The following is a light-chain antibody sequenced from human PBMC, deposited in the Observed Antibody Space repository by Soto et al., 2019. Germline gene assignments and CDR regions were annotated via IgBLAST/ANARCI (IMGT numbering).Light chain of an antibody. CDR2: EIS. CDR1: SSDVGGYNY. Sequence: ALTQPPSASGYPGQSVTISCAGTSSDVGGYNYVSWYQQHPGKAPKLMIYEISKRPSWVPDLFSGSKSGNTASLTVSGFQAEDEADYYCSSYAASNNFGVFGSGTKVTVL. V-gene: IGLV2-8*01. J-gene: IGLJ1*01. CDR3: SSYAASNNFGV.